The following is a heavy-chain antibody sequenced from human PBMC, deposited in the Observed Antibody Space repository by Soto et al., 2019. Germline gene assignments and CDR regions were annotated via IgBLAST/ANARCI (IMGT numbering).Heavy chain of an antibody. V-gene: IGHV4-59*01. CDR2: IYYSGIT. CDR1: GGSISSYY. CDR3: ARDKSNYYYGMDV. J-gene: IGHJ6*02. Sequence: QVQLQESGPGLVKPSETLSLTCTVSGGSISSYYWSWIRQPPGRGLEWIGYIYYSGITNYNPSLKSRVTISVDTSKNQFSLKLSSVTAADTAVYYCARDKSNYYYGMDVWGQGTTVTVS.